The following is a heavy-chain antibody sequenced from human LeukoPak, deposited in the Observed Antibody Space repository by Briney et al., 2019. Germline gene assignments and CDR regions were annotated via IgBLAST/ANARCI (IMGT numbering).Heavy chain of an antibody. CDR2: INPSSGKI. D-gene: IGHD3-22*01. CDR3: ARDLASSGYYWD. Sequence: ASVKVSCKASGYTFTSYYMHWVRQAPGQGLEWMGIINPSSGKINYAQKFQGRVIMTRDTSTSTVYMELSSLRSDDTAVYYCARDLASSGYYWDWGQGTLVTVSS. V-gene: IGHV1-46*01. J-gene: IGHJ4*02. CDR1: GYTFTSYY.